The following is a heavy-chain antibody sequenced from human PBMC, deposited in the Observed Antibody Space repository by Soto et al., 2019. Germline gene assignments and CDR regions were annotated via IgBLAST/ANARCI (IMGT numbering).Heavy chain of an antibody. Sequence: PGGSLRLSCAASGFTFSSYAMHWVRQAPGKGLEWVAVISYDGSNKYYADSVKGRFTISRDNSKNTLYLQMNSLRAEDTAVYYCARARYSGYDEFDYWGQGTLVTVSS. V-gene: IGHV3-30-3*01. D-gene: IGHD5-12*01. CDR3: ARARYSGYDEFDY. CDR2: ISYDGSNK. CDR1: GFTFSSYA. J-gene: IGHJ4*02.